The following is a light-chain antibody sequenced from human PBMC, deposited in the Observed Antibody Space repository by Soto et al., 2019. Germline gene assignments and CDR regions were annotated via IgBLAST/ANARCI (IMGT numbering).Light chain of an antibody. V-gene: IGKV1-33*01. Sequence: DIKMTQSPSSLSASVGDRVTLTCQASEDVSDYVNWYQQKPGRAPKLLIYDASKLETGVPSRFSGRRSGTDFSFTITDLQPEDFATYYCQLYKNVILTFCGGTRVDI. CDR2: DAS. J-gene: IGKJ4*01. CDR1: EDVSDY. CDR3: QLYKNVILT.